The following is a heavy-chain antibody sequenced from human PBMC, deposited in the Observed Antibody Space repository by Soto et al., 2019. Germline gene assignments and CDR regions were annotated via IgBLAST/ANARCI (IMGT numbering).Heavy chain of an antibody. Sequence: GGSLRLSCAASGFTFSSYGMHWVRQAPGKGLEWVAVISYDGSNKYYADSVKGRFTISRDNSKNTLYLQMNSLRAEDTAVYYCAKDTVTTTALTSWGQGTLVTVSS. CDR3: AKDTVTTTALTS. J-gene: IGHJ5*02. CDR1: GFTFSSYG. D-gene: IGHD4-17*01. V-gene: IGHV3-30*18. CDR2: ISYDGSNK.